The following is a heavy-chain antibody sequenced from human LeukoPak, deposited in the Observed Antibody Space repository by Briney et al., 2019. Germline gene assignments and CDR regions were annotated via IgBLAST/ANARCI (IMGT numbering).Heavy chain of an antibody. V-gene: IGHV3-23*01. CDR2: ITPNADRT. CDR1: GFTFGGYG. D-gene: IGHD3-22*01. Sequence: PGGSLRLSCAASGFTFGGYGMSWVRQAPGKGLEWVSFITPNADRTSYADSVEGRFTISRDNHRNTLYMQMNSLREEDTAVYYCAIMHGYYDGSGYWVQWGQGTLVTVSS. CDR3: AIMHGYYDGSGYWVQ. J-gene: IGHJ1*01.